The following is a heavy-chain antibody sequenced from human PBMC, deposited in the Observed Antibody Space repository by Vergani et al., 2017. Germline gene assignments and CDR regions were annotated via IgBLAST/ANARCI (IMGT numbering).Heavy chain of an antibody. V-gene: IGHV1-2*02. J-gene: IGHJ6*02. CDR3: ARYQSPYYYDSSGYYPLYCYYYYGMDV. CDR2: INPNSGGT. D-gene: IGHD3-22*01. Sequence: QVQLVQSGAEVKKPGASVKVSCKASGYTFTGYYMHWVRQAPGQGLEWMGWINPNSGGTNYAQKFQGRVTMTRDTSISTAYMGLSRLRSDDTAVYYWARYQSPYYYDSSGYYPLYCYYYYGMDVWGQGTTVTVSS. CDR1: GYTFTGYY.